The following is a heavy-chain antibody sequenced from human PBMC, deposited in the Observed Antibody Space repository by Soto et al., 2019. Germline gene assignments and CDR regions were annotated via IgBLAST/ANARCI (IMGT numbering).Heavy chain of an antibody. Sequence: GGSLRLSCAASGFTFSSYWMSWVRQAPGKGLEWVANIKQDGSEKYYVDSVKGRFTISRDNAKNSLYLQMNSLRAEDTAVYYCARETYDTAMVTGSYGMDVWGQGTTVTVS. J-gene: IGHJ6*02. CDR3: ARETYDTAMVTGSYGMDV. CDR1: GFTFSSYW. V-gene: IGHV3-7*03. CDR2: IKQDGSEK. D-gene: IGHD5-18*01.